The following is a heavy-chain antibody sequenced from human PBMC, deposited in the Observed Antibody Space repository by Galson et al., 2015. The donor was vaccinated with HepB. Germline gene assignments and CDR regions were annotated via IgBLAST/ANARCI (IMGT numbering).Heavy chain of an antibody. Sequence: QSGAEVKKPGESLRISCKGSGYIFTTYWIGWVRQMPERGLEWMGIIYPSDSDIRYSPSFQGQVTISAGRSISTAYLQRTSLKASDTAMYYCVRQGSKYWGQGTLVTVSS. D-gene: IGHD3-10*01. V-gene: IGHV5-51*01. CDR3: VRQGSKY. CDR2: IYPSDSDI. CDR1: GYIFTTYW. J-gene: IGHJ4*02.